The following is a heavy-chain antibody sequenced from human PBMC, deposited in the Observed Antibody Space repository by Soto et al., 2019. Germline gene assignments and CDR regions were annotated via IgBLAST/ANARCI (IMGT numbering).Heavy chain of an antibody. CDR2: ISAYNGNT. V-gene: IGHV1-18*01. Sequence: QVQLVQSGAEVKKPGASVKVSCKTSGYTFTNFGLSWVRQAPGQGLEWMGLISAYNGNTNYAQNYPGRVTMTTATSTSTAYMELRTLRSDDTAVYYCARGGTPISYWGQGTLVTVSS. CDR1: GYTFTNFG. D-gene: IGHD3-16*01. CDR3: ARGGTPISY. J-gene: IGHJ4*02.